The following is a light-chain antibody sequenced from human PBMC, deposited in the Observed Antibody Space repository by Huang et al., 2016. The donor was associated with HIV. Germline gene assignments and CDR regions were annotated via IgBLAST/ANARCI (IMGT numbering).Light chain of an antibody. CDR2: DAS. V-gene: IGKV1-5*01. CDR1: QSSSSW. Sequence: DIQMTQSPSTLSASVGDRITITFRASQSSSSWLDWYQQKPGKAPKLLIYDASSLESGVPSRFSGSGSGTEFTLTISSLQPDNFATYYCQQYNSSPYTFGQGTKLEIK. CDR3: QQYNSSPYT. J-gene: IGKJ2*01.